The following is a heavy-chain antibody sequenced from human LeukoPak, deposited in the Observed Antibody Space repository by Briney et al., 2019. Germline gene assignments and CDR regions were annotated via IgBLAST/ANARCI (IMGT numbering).Heavy chain of an antibody. CDR1: GFTFSSYT. CDR3: AKDPPGAGPDFDC. J-gene: IGHJ4*02. D-gene: IGHD6-19*01. CDR2: ISGSDGST. V-gene: IGHV3-23*01. Sequence: PGGSLRLSCATSGFTFSSYTMNWVSRASGKGLEWVSGISGSDGSTYYADSVKGRFTISRDNSKNTLYLQMNSLRVEDTAVYYCAKDPPGAGPDFDCWGQGTLVTVSS.